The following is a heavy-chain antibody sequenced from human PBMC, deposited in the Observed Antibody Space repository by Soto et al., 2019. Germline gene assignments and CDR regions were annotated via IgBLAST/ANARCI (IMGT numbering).Heavy chain of an antibody. J-gene: IGHJ4*02. Sequence: QVQLQESGPGLVKPSQTLSLTCTVSGGSISRSGYFWSWIRQHPGKGLEWIGYIYDSGSTYYNPSLKSRVSLSVDTSKNQFSLNLTSVTAADTDMYYCARSSRSSFDYWGQGTMVTVSS. CDR1: GGSISRSGYF. CDR3: ARSSRSSFDY. CDR2: IYDSGST. V-gene: IGHV4-31*03.